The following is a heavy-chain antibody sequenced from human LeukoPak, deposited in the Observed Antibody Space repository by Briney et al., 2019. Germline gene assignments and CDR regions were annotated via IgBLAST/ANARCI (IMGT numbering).Heavy chain of an antibody. CDR3: ARLHASRAEEFDP. J-gene: IGHJ5*02. Sequence: SETLSLTCTVSGGSISGYYWSWIRQPPGKGLEWIGYIYSSGSASYNPSLISRVTILVDTSKNQFSLALTSVTAADTAVYYCARLHASRAEEFDPWGQGTLVTVSS. CDR2: IYSSGSA. CDR1: GGSISGYY. D-gene: IGHD3-16*01. V-gene: IGHV4-59*03.